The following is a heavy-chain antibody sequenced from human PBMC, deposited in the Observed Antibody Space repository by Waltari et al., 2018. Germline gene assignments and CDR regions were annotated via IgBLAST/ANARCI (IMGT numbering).Heavy chain of an antibody. Sequence: QVQLQESGPGLVKPSETLSLTCTVSGGSVSRYYWIWIRQPAAKGLEWIGRIYTRGSIDYNPSLKSRVTMSQDTSKNQLSLKLSSVTAADTAVYYCARERTFDFWSDSETGAGYYYYGMDVWGQGTTVTVS. CDR3: ARERTFDFWSDSETGAGYYYYGMDV. D-gene: IGHD3-3*01. CDR2: IYTRGSI. J-gene: IGHJ6*02. V-gene: IGHV4-4*07. CDR1: GGSVSRYY.